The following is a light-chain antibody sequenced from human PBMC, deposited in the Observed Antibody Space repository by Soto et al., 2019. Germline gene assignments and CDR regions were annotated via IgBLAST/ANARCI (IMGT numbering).Light chain of an antibody. Sequence: DIQMTQSPSTLSASVGDRVTITCRASQSISGWLAWYQQKPGKAPKLLIYKASTLESGVPSRFSGSGSETQFTLTISSLQPDDFATYYCQQYSNYPVTFGQGTKLESK. CDR1: QSISGW. CDR3: QQYSNYPVT. J-gene: IGKJ2*01. V-gene: IGKV1-5*03. CDR2: KAS.